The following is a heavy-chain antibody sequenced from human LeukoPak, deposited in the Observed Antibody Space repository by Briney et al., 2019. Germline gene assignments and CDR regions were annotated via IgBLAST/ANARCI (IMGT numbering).Heavy chain of an antibody. Sequence: GESLKISCKGSGYSFTSYWIGWVRQMPGKGLEWMGIIYPGDSDTRYSPSFQGHVTISADNSISTAYLQWSSLKASDTAMYYCARSTDSSGYYDLWDYWGQGTLVTVSS. CDR2: IYPGDSDT. J-gene: IGHJ4*02. CDR1: GYSFTSYW. D-gene: IGHD3-22*01. CDR3: ARSTDSSGYYDLWDY. V-gene: IGHV5-51*01.